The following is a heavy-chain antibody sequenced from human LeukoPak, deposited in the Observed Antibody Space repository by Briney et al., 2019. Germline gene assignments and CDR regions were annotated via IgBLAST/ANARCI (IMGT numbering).Heavy chain of an antibody. CDR3: ARGGSYYPFYYYYGMDV. V-gene: IGHV4-4*02. D-gene: IGHD3-10*01. CDR2: ILHSGST. CDR1: GYSISSGYW. J-gene: IGHJ6*02. Sequence: SETLSLTCVVSGYSISSGYWWSWVRQSPGKGLEWIGEILHSGSTNYNPSLKSRVTISVDTSKNQFSLKLSSVTAADTAVYYCARGGSYYPFYYYYGMDVWGQGTTVTVSS.